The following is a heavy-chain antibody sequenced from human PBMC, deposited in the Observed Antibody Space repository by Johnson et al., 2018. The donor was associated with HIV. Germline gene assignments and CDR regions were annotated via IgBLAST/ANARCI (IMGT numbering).Heavy chain of an antibody. CDR1: GFSFSDYY. Sequence: QVQLVESGGGLVKPGGSLRLSCAASGFSFSDYYMNWIRQAPGKGLEWVSYISSSGSIIYYADFVRGRFTISRDNAKKSVYLQMNSLRAEDTAVYYCAKGQEIVGATIMGGAFDIWGQGTMVTVSS. J-gene: IGHJ3*02. V-gene: IGHV3-11*04. CDR2: ISSSGSII. D-gene: IGHD1-26*01. CDR3: AKGQEIVGATIMGGAFDI.